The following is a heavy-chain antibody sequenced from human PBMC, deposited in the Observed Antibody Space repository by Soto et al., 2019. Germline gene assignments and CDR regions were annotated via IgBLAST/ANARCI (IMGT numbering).Heavy chain of an antibody. CDR3: AEGIAARPLGY. CDR1: GGSISSGGSF. J-gene: IGHJ4*02. Sequence: QLQLQESGSGLVKPSQTLSLTCAVSGGSISSGGSFWSWIRQPPGKGLEWIGYIYHSGSTYYNPSLKSLVTISVDRSKNQFSLKLSSVTAADTAVYYCAEGIAARPLGYWGQGTLVTVSS. V-gene: IGHV4-30-2*01. D-gene: IGHD6-6*01. CDR2: IYHSGST.